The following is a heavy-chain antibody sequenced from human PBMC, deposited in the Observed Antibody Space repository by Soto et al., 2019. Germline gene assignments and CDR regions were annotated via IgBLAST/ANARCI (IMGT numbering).Heavy chain of an antibody. CDR1: GGTFSSYA. V-gene: IGHV1-69*01. CDR3: ARGDLVVVAATPEAMDV. CDR2: IIPIFGTA. Sequence: QVQLVQSGAEVKKPGSSVKVSCKASGGTFSSYAISWVRQAPGQGLEWMGGIIPIFGTANYAQKFQGRVTITADESTSTAYMELSSLRSEDTAVYYCARGDLVVVAATPEAMDVWGQGTTVTVSS. D-gene: IGHD2-15*01. J-gene: IGHJ6*02.